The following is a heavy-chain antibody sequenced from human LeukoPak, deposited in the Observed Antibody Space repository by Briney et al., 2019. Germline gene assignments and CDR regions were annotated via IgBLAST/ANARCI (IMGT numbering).Heavy chain of an antibody. V-gene: IGHV3-33*01. J-gene: IGHJ6*02. CDR2: IGYDGSNK. Sequence: GGSLRLSCAASGFTFSSYGMHWVRQAPGKGLEWVAVIGYDGSNKYYADSVKGRFTISRDNSKNTLYLQMNSLRAEDTAVYYRATYHYSSSWSHYYYYGMDVWGQGTTVTVSS. CDR1: GFTFSSYG. D-gene: IGHD6-13*01. CDR3: ATYHYSSSWSHYYYYGMDV.